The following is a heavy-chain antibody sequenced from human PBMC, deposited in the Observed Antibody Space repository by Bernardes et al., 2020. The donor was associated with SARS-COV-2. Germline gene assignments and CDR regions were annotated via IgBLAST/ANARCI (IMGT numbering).Heavy chain of an antibody. CDR3: ATFCLIEYCHDY. CDR2: IRSYGGDV. J-gene: IGHJ4*02. Sequence: GGSLRLSCAASGFTFNNYDMEWVRQAPGKGLEWISFIRSYGGDVSYADSVKGRFTISRDNAKNSLYLQMNSLRAEDTAVYYCATFCLIEYCHDYWGQGTLVTVSS. D-gene: IGHD2-15*01. CDR1: GFTFNNYD. V-gene: IGHV3-48*03.